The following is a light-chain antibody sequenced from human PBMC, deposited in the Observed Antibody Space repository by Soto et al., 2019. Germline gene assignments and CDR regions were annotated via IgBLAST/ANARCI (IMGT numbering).Light chain of an antibody. CDR2: AAS. V-gene: IGKV1-12*01. CDR3: QQANSFPQVT. CDR1: PGISSW. J-gene: IGKJ5*01. Sequence: DIQMTQSQSSVSASVGDRVTITCRTSPGISSWLAWYQQKPRKAPKLLIYAASSLQSGVPSRFSGSGSGADFTLTISSLQPEDFATYYCQQANSFPQVTFGQGTRL.